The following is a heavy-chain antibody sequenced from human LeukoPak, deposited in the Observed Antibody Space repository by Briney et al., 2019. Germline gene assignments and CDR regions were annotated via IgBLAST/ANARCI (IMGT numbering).Heavy chain of an antibody. CDR1: GFTFSGYH. J-gene: IGHJ5*02. CDR2: ISGSSSNI. V-gene: IGHV3-11*05. D-gene: IGHD2-2*01. CDR3: VRDSAHVVVVPAVIPPGLDNWFDP. Sequence: GGSLRLSCAASGFTFSGYHMSWIRQAPGKGLEWVSYISGSSSNIQYADSVKGRFTISRDNAKNSLYLQMNSLRAEDTAVYYCVRDSAHVVVVPAVIPPGLDNWFDPWGQGTLVTVSS.